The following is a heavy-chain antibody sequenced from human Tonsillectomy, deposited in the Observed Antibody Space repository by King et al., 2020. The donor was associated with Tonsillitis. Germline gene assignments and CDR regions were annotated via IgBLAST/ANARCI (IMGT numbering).Heavy chain of an antibody. D-gene: IGHD3-10*01. J-gene: IGHJ3*02. V-gene: IGHV4-4*07. CDR3: ARSHAWGFGELLKVIADAFDI. CDR1: GGSISSYY. CDR2: IYTSGST. Sequence: VQLQESGPGLVKPSETLSLTCTVSGGSISSYYWTWIRQPAGKGLEWIGRIYTSGSTNYNPSLTSRVTMSVDTSKNQFSLKLSSVTAADTAVYYCARSHAWGFGELLKVIADAFDIWGQGTMVTVSS.